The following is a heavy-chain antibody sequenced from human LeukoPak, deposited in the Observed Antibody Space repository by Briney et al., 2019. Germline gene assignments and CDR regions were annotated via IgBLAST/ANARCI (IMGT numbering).Heavy chain of an antibody. D-gene: IGHD6-19*01. CDR1: GFTFSNAW. V-gene: IGHV3-15*01. CDR3: ARITSKVSLGGGWYFDY. J-gene: IGHJ4*02. Sequence: GGSLRLSCAASGFTFSNAWMSWVRQAPGKGLEWVGRIKSKTDGGTTDYAAPVKGRFTISRDDSKNTLYLQMNSLRAEDTAVYYCARITSKVSLGGGWYFDYWGQGTVVTVSS. CDR2: IKSKTDGGTT.